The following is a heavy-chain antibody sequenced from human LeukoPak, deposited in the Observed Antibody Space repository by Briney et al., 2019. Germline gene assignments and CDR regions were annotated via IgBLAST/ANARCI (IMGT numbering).Heavy chain of an antibody. J-gene: IGHJ4*02. D-gene: IGHD2-2*01. CDR2: IYYSGST. CDR3: ARFTSASQRYFDH. V-gene: IGHV4-59*01. CDR1: GGSISSYY. Sequence: PSETLSLTCTVSGGSISSYYWSWIRQHPGKGLECIGYIYYSGSTNYNPSLKSRVTISVDTSKNQFSLNLNSVTAADTAVYFCARFTSASQRYFDHWGQGTLVTVAS.